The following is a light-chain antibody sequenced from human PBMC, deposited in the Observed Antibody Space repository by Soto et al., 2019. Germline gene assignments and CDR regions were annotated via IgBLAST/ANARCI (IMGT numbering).Light chain of an antibody. V-gene: IGKV3-15*01. CDR1: QSVDSN. CDR3: QHYDSWPPSRT. J-gene: IGKJ1*01. CDR2: GAS. Sequence: EIVMTQSPATLSLSPGERATLFCRASQSVDSNLAWYQQTPGQPPRLLIYGASTRATGIPARVSRSGSGTELSLTISSLQSEAFAVYYCQHYDSWPPSRTFGQGTKGEIK.